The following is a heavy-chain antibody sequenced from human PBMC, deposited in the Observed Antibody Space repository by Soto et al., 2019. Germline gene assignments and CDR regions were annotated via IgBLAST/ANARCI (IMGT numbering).Heavy chain of an antibody. J-gene: IGHJ5*02. Sequence: QVQLQESSPGLVRPSQTLSLTCTVSGGSINSRGYYWTWIRQHPGKGLEWIGNIYYSGSIHFNPSLKSRLTMLVDTSENQFSLKLTSVTAADTAVYYCARQSESTGYFYGWFDPWGQGTLVTVSS. D-gene: IGHD3-9*01. CDR2: IYYSGSI. V-gene: IGHV4-31*03. CDR3: ARQSESTGYFYGWFDP. CDR1: GGSINSRGYY.